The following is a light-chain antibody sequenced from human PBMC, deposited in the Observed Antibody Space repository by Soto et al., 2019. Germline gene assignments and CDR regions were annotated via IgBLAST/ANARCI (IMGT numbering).Light chain of an antibody. J-gene: IGKJ1*01. CDR3: QQYNSYPWT. CDR1: QTISSW. Sequence: DIQMTQSPSTLSGSVGDRVTITCRASQTISSWLAWYQQKPGKAPKLLIYKASTLKSGVPSRFSSSGSGTEFTLTISSLQPDDFATYYCQQYNSYPWTFGQGTKVDNK. CDR2: KAS. V-gene: IGKV1-5*03.